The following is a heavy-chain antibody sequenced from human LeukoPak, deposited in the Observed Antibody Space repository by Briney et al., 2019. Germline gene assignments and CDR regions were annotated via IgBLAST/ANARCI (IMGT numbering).Heavy chain of an antibody. CDR3: TRDRGGMGV. Sequence: SQTLSLTCAISGDTVFSTTAAWNWIRQSPSRGLEWLGRTYYRSEWYHDYGSSVQSRITTSPDTSKNQFSLQLTSVTPEDTAVYYCTRDRGGMGVWGQGTTVTVSS. D-gene: IGHD3-10*01. CDR2: TYYRSEWYH. CDR1: GDTVFSTTAA. V-gene: IGHV6-1*01. J-gene: IGHJ6*02.